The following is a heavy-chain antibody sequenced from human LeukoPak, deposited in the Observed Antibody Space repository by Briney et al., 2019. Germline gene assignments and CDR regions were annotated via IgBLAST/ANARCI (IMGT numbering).Heavy chain of an antibody. CDR3: AKDQSGTVMAEFDY. D-gene: IGHD4-11*01. Sequence: GGSLRLSCAASGFTFSSYGMHWVRQAPGKGLEWVAFIRYDGSNKYYADSVKGRFTISRDNSKNTLYLQMNRLRAEDTAVYYCAKDQSGTVMAEFDYWGQGTLVTVSS. V-gene: IGHV3-30*02. J-gene: IGHJ4*02. CDR1: GFTFSSYG. CDR2: IRYDGSNK.